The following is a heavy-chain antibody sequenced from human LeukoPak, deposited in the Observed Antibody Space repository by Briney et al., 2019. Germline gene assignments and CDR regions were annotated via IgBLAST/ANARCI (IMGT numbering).Heavy chain of an antibody. CDR3: ARGDYGDYGDFYYYGLDV. Sequence: SETLSLTCAVSGGSISSGGYSWNWIRQPPGKGLEWIGYIYHSGTTYYNPSLKSRVTISLDRSKNQFSLKLNSVTAADTAVYYCARGDYGDYGDFYYYGLDVWGQGTTVTVSS. CDR1: GGSISSGGYS. V-gene: IGHV4-30-2*01. D-gene: IGHD4-17*01. J-gene: IGHJ6*02. CDR2: IYHSGTT.